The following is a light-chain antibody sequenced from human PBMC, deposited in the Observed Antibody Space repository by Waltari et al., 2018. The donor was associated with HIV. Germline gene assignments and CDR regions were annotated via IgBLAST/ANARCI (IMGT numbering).Light chain of an antibody. CDR3: QQYDTYYRT. J-gene: IGKJ1*01. CDR2: KAS. V-gene: IGKV1-5*03. CDR1: QSISSG. Sequence: DIQMTQSPSTLSASVGDRVPITCRASQSISSGLAWYQQKAGRAPKLLIYKASNLETGVPSRFSGTGSGTEFTLTITSVQPDDFGTYYCQQYDTYYRTFGQGTKVEI.